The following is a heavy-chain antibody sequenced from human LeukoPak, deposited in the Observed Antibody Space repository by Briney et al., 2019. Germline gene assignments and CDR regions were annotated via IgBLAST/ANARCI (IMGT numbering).Heavy chain of an antibody. J-gene: IGHJ4*02. CDR2: IYYSGST. CDR1: GGSISSYY. CDR3: ARHSSGWYSNFDY. Sequence: SETLSLTCTVSGGSISSYYWSWIRQPPGKGLEWIGYIYYSGSTNYNPSLKSRVTISVDTSKNQFSLKLSSVTAADTAVYYCARHSSGWYSNFDYWGQGTLVTVSS. V-gene: IGHV4-59*08. D-gene: IGHD6-19*01.